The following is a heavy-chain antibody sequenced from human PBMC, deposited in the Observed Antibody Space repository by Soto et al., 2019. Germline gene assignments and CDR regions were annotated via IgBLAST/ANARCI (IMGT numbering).Heavy chain of an antibody. CDR2: IYYSGST. CDR3: AGYGDYELRPYYYYYGMDV. J-gene: IGHJ6*02. CDR1: GGSISSGGYY. D-gene: IGHD4-17*01. V-gene: IGHV4-31*03. Sequence: QVQLQESGPGLVKPSQTLSLTCTVSGGSISSGGYYWSWIRQRPGKGLEWIGYIYYSGSTYYNPSLKSRVTISVDTSKNHFTLKLSSVTAADTAVYYCAGYGDYELRPYYYYYGMDVWGQGTPVTVSS.